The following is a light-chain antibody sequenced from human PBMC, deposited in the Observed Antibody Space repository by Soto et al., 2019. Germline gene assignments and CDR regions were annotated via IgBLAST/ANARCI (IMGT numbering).Light chain of an antibody. CDR3: QQLNNYSS. J-gene: IGKJ4*01. CDR1: QSIRSY. Sequence: DIHLTQSPSSLSASVGYIVTVTCRASQSIRSYLNWYKQKLGKAPKVLIYDASKLHSGVPSRLSGSGSGTEFTLTISSLKPEDFATDFCQQLNNYSSFGGGTKVDI. CDR2: DAS. V-gene: IGKV1-9*01.